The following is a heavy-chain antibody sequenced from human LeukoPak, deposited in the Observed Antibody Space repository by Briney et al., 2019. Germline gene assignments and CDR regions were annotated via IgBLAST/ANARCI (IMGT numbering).Heavy chain of an antibody. CDR3: ARDNDPFSYYDFWSGYYTNYYYYGMDV. CDR2: ISYDGSNK. CDR1: GFTFSSYA. V-gene: IGHV3-30-3*01. D-gene: IGHD3-3*01. Sequence: PGGSLRLSCAASGFTFSSYAMHRVRQAPGKGLEWVAVISYDGSNKYYADSVKGRFTISRDNSKNTLYLQMNSLRAEDTAVYYCARDNDPFSYYDFWSGYYTNYYYYGMDVWGQGTTVTVS. J-gene: IGHJ6*02.